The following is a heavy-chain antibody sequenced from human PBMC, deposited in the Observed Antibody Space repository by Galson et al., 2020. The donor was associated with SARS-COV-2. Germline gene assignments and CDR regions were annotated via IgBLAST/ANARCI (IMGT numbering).Heavy chain of an antibody. D-gene: IGHD2-8*01. CDR2: ISDSGGRT. CDR3: AKDLMAIEGNSYYDGMDV. CDR1: GFPFSTYA. Sequence: GGSLRLSCAASGFPFSTYAMSWVRQAPGKGLEWVSAISDSGGRTYYADSVKGRFTISRDNSKNTMCLQMNSLRAEDTAVYYCAKDLMAIEGNSYYDGMDVWGQGTTVTVSS. J-gene: IGHJ6*02. V-gene: IGHV3-23*01.